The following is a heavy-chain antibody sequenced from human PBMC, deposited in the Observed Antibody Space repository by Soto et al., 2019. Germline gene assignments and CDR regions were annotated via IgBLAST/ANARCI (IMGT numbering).Heavy chain of an antibody. CDR1: GFTFSDYY. V-gene: IGHV3-11*06. Sequence: GESLKISCAASGFTFSDYYMSWIRQAPGKGLEWVSYISSSSSYTNYADSVKGRFTISRDNAKNSLYLQMNSLRAEDTAVYYCASYPYIAAAGTDAFDIWGQGTMVTVSS. CDR2: ISSSSSYT. D-gene: IGHD6-13*01. J-gene: IGHJ3*02. CDR3: ASYPYIAAAGTDAFDI.